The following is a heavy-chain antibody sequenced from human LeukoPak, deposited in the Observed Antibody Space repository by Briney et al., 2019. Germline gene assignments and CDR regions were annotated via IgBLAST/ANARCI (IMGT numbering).Heavy chain of an antibody. CDR3: VRHEEEDGYNAKTMDY. J-gene: IGHJ4*02. D-gene: IGHD5-24*01. CDR1: GGSISSNPNY. V-gene: IGHV4-39*01. CDR2: TCHRLPT. Sequence: KTSETLSLTCTVSGGSISSNPNYWGFVRQPPGKGLEWIGSTCHRLPTYYNPSLRSRATISVDTSKNQLFLELTSVTAAGTAVYYCVRHEEEDGYNAKTMDYWGQGMLVTVSS.